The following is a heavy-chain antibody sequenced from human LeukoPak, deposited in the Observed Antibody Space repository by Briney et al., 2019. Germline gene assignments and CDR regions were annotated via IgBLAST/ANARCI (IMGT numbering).Heavy chain of an antibody. Sequence: ASVKVSCKASGYTFTSYYMHWVRQAPGQGLEWMGIINPRGGSTSYAQKFQGRVTMTRATSTSTVYMELSSLRSEDTAVYYCARGNNYYESSGYYAKTRRDFDYWGQGTLVTVSS. CDR3: ARGNNYYESSGYYAKTRRDFDY. V-gene: IGHV1-46*01. D-gene: IGHD3-22*01. CDR2: INPRGGST. J-gene: IGHJ4*02. CDR1: GYTFTSYY.